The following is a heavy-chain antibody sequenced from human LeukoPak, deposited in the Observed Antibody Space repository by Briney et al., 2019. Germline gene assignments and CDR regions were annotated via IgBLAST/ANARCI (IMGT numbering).Heavy chain of an antibody. V-gene: IGHV5-51*01. Sequence: GESLKISCKSSGYIFSNYWIGWVRQTPGKGLEWMGIINPTDSDTRYSPSFQGQVTISADKSISTAYLQWTSLKASDTAMYYCARSSPYCTNGLCYREFNYWGQGTLVTVSS. CDR1: GYIFSNYW. CDR3: ARSSPYCTNGLCYREFNY. J-gene: IGHJ4*02. D-gene: IGHD2-8*01. CDR2: INPTDSDT.